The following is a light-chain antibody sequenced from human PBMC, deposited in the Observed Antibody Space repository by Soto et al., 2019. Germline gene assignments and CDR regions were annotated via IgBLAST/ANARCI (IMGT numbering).Light chain of an antibody. V-gene: IGLV7-46*01. Sequence: QTVVTQEPSLTVSPGGTVTLTCGSSTGAVTSGHYPYWFQQKPGQAPRTLIYDTSTKHSWTPARFSGSLLGGKAALTLSGAQPEDEAEYYCFLSYSAARPVVFGRGTKLTVL. CDR3: FLSYSAARPVV. CDR2: DTS. J-gene: IGLJ2*01. CDR1: TGAVTSGHY.